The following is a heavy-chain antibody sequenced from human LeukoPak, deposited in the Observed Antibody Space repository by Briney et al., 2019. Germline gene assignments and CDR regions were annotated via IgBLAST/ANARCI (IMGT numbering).Heavy chain of an antibody. D-gene: IGHD4-17*01. J-gene: IGHJ4*02. V-gene: IGHV3-74*01. CDR2: ISSDGSDT. CDR3: TRAPYHGDYVSWA. CDR1: GFTFSSYW. Sequence: GGSLRLSCPASGFTFSSYWMHWVRQAPGKGLVWVSRISSDGSDTTYADSVKGRFTISRDNAKKMLYLQMNGLRVDDTAVYYCTRAPYHGDYVSWAWGQGTLVTVSS.